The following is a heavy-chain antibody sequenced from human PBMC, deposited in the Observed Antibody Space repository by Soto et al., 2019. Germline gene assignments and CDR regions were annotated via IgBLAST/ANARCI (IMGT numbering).Heavy chain of an antibody. J-gene: IGHJ3*02. CDR1: DGSVHSAGSS. CDR3: ARVPIYYGSSGFYHYGTFDI. CDR2: IYHSGST. D-gene: IGHD3-22*01. Sequence: SETLSLPYAGSDGSVHSAGSSWRLIRQPPRKGLEWIGYIYHSGSTYYNPSLKSRVTISLDRSNNHFSLKLSSVTAADTAVYYCARVPIYYGSSGFYHYGTFDIWGQGTMVT. V-gene: IGHV4-30-2*01.